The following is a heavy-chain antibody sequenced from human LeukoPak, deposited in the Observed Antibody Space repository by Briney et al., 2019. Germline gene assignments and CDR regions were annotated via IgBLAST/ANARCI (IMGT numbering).Heavy chain of an antibody. CDR3: ARVLSGSGSYLWWFDP. J-gene: IGHJ5*02. Sequence: PGGSLRLSCAASGFTFSNHAMNWVRRAPGKGLEWVSSISNSGGFTKYADSVQGRFTISRDNAKNSLYLQMNSLRAEDTALYYCARVLSGSGSYLWWFDPWGQGTLVTVSS. CDR2: ISNSGGFT. D-gene: IGHD3-10*01. V-gene: IGHV3-21*01. CDR1: GFTFSNHA.